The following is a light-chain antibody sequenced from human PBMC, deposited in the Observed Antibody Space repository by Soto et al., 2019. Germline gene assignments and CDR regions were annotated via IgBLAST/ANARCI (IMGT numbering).Light chain of an antibody. V-gene: IGLV2-8*01. CDR3: SSYAGSKNVI. CDR2: EFR. J-gene: IGLJ2*01. Sequence: QSALTQPPSSSGSPGQSVTISCTGAASNGGGYNFVSWYQQHPGKPPKLIISEFRERASGVPDRFSASKSGNTASLTVSGLQAEDEADYDCSSYAGSKNVIFGGGPTLTVL. CDR1: ASNGGGYNF.